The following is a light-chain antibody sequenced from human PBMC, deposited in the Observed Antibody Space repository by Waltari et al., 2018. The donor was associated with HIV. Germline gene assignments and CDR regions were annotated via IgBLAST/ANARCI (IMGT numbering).Light chain of an antibody. J-gene: IGLJ2*01. CDR3: SSYTTSRTVV. CDR2: DVT. V-gene: IGLV2-14*03. Sequence: QSDLTQPASVSGSPGQSITIPCTGTSSDVGGYNYVSWYQQHPGKAPKLMVYDVTNRPSGVSNRFSGSKSGNTAFLTISGLQAEDEADYYCSSYTTSRTVVFGGGTKLTVL. CDR1: SSDVGGYNY.